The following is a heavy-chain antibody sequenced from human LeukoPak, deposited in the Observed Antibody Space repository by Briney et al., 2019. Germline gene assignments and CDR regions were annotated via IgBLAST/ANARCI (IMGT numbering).Heavy chain of an antibody. CDR3: ASATRIAAAGTFDP. J-gene: IGHJ5*02. V-gene: IGHV4-4*02. CDR2: IYHSGST. Sequence: SGTLSLTCAVSGGSISSSNWWSGVRRPPGKGLEWIGEIYHSGSTNYNPSLKSRVTISVDRSKNQFSLKLSSVTAADTAVYYCASATRIAAAGTFDPWGQGTLVTVSS. CDR1: GGSISSSNW. D-gene: IGHD6-13*01.